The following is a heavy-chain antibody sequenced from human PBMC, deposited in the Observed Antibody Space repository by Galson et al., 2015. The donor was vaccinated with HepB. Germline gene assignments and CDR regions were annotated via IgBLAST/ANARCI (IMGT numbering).Heavy chain of an antibody. CDR2: ISSSGQTT. V-gene: IGHV3-23*01. D-gene: IGHD3-10*01. CDR3: AKDLYYSSGKDAY. CDR1: GYTFSSHA. Sequence: SLRLSCAGSGYTFSSHAMSWVRQAPGKGLEWVSSISSSGQTTYSGDPAKGRFTISRDNSKNTLYLQMNSLRADDTAIYYCAKDLYYSSGKDAYWGQGTLVTVSS. J-gene: IGHJ4*02.